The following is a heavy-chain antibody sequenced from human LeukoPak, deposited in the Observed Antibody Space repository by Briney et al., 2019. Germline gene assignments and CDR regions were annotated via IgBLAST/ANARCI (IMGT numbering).Heavy chain of an antibody. Sequence: GGSLRLSCAASGFTFSNNWMIWVRQAPGKGLEWVANIKEDGSAKYYVDSVNGRFTISRDNAKNSLYLQMNSLRAEDTAVYYCARGGTQSPTDWGPGTLVTVSS. V-gene: IGHV3-7*01. CDR3: ARGGTQSPTD. CDR1: GFTFSNNW. J-gene: IGHJ4*02. CDR2: IKEDGSAK.